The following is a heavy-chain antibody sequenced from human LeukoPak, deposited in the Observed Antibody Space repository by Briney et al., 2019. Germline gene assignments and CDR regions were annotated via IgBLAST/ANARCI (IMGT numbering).Heavy chain of an antibody. Sequence: GGSLRLSCAASGFTFDDSVMSWVRQAPGKGLEWFSSINWNGGSTGYADSVKGRFTISRDNAKNSLYLQMDSLRVEDTAVYFCVRNLRYCSDGSCSPWGQGTLVIVSS. V-gene: IGHV3-20*04. CDR2: INWNGGST. D-gene: IGHD2-15*01. CDR3: VRNLRYCSDGSCSP. J-gene: IGHJ5*02. CDR1: GFTFDDSV.